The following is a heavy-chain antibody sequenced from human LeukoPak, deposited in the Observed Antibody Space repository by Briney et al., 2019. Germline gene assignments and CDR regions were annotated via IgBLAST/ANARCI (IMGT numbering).Heavy chain of an antibody. V-gene: IGHV4-61*01. CDR2: IYYNGST. CDR1: GGSISSGSYY. J-gene: IGHJ3*02. Sequence: SETLSLTCTVSGGSISSGSYYWSWIRQPPGKGLEWIGYIYYNGSTNYNPSLKSRVTISVDTSKNQFSLKLSSVTAADTAVYYCARHGYYGPLDAFDIWGQGTMVTVSS. D-gene: IGHD3-22*01. CDR3: ARHGYYGPLDAFDI.